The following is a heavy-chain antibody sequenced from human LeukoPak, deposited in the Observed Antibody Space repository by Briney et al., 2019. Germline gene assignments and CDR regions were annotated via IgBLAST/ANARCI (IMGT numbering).Heavy chain of an antibody. V-gene: IGHV3-23*01. J-gene: IGHJ6*03. CDR2: ISGSGGST. CDR3: AKDSSGPYYYYMDV. CDR1: GFTFSSYA. D-gene: IGHD3-22*01. Sequence: AGGSLRLSCAASGFTFSSYAMSWVRQAPGKGLEWVSAISGSGGSTYYADSVKGRFTISRDNSKNTLYLQMNSLRAEDTAVYYCAKDSSGPYYYYMDVWGKGTTVTVSS.